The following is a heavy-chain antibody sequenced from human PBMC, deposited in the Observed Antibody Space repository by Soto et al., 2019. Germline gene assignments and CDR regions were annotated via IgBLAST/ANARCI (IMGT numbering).Heavy chain of an antibody. Sequence: ASVKVSCKASGYTFTSYGISWVRQAPGQGLEWMGWISAYNGNTNYAQKLQGRVTMTTDTSTNTAYMELRSLRSDDTAVYYCARAHYYDSSGYYRTWGRGTLVTVSS. J-gene: IGHJ5*02. CDR1: GYTFTSYG. D-gene: IGHD3-22*01. V-gene: IGHV1-18*01. CDR2: ISAYNGNT. CDR3: ARAHYYDSSGYYRT.